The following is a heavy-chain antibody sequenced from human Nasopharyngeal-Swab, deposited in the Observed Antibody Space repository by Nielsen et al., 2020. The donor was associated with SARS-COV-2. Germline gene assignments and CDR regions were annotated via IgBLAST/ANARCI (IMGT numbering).Heavy chain of an antibody. CDR2: INHSGSA. CDR3: VREGSTRRYSGFEPPRHYYSGMDV. D-gene: IGHD3-10*01. V-gene: IGHV4-34*01. Sequence: SATLSLTCTVSGGSISSYYWSWIRQAPGKGLEWIGEINHSGSANYNPSLKSRVTISVDTSKNPSSLKVSSVTAADTAVYYCVREGSTRRYSGFEPPRHYYSGMDVWGQGTTVTVSS. J-gene: IGHJ6*02. CDR1: GGSISSYY.